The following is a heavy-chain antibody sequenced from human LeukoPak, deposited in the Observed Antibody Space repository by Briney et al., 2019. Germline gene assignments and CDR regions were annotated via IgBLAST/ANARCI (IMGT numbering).Heavy chain of an antibody. CDR1: GGSFSGYY. CDR3: ARGSDIVVVPAAILPDYYYGMDV. Sequence: ASETLSLTCAVYGGSFSGYYWSWIRQPPGKGLEWIGEINHSGSTNYNPSLKSRVTISVDTSKNQFSLKLSSVTAADTAVYYCARGSDIVVVPAAILPDYYYGMDVWGQGTTVTVSS. CDR2: INHSGST. D-gene: IGHD2-2*02. V-gene: IGHV4-34*01. J-gene: IGHJ6*02.